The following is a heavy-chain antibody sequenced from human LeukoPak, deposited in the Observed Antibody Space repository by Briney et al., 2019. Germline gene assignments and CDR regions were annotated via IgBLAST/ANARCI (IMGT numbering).Heavy chain of an antibody. CDR3: ARATVTTATDAFDI. D-gene: IGHD4-17*01. CDR1: GFTFSSYA. Sequence: GGPLRLSCAASGFTFSSYAMHWVRQAPGKGLEWVAVISYDGSNKYYADSVKGRFTISRDNSKNTLYLQVNSLRAEDTAVYYCARATVTTATDAFDIWGQGTMVTVSS. CDR2: ISYDGSNK. J-gene: IGHJ3*02. V-gene: IGHV3-30-3*01.